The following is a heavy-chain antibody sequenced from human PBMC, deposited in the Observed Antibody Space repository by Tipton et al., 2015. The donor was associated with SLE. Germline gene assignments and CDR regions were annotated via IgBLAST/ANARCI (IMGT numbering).Heavy chain of an antibody. CDR2: ISSSGSTI. CDR3: ASANVEKDY. V-gene: IGHV3-48*03. J-gene: IGHJ4*02. D-gene: IGHD5-24*01. CDR1: GFTFSSYW. Sequence: SLRLSCAASGFTFSSYWMSWVRQAPGKGLEWVSYISSSGSTIYYADSVKGRFTISRDNAKNSLYLQMNSLRAEDTAVYYCASANVEKDYWGQGTLVTVSS.